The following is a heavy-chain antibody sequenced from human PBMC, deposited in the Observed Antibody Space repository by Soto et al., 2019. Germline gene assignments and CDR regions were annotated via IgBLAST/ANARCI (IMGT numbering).Heavy chain of an antibody. D-gene: IGHD5-12*01. CDR1: GFTFSSYA. Sequence: GGSLRLSCAASGFTFSSYAMHWVRQAPGKGLEWVAVISYDGSNKYYADSVKGRFTISRDNSKNTLYLQMNSLRAEDTAVYYCARDGHDSGSYYFDYWGQGTLVTVSS. J-gene: IGHJ4*01. V-gene: IGHV3-30-3*01. CDR2: ISYDGSNK. CDR3: ARDGHDSGSYYFDY.